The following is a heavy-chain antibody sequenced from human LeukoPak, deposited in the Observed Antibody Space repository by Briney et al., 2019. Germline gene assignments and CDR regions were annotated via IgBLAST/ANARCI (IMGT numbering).Heavy chain of an antibody. CDR1: GFTFDDYS. CDR3: ARDSTMSTPNWFDP. J-gene: IGHJ5*02. CDR2: ISWNSGTI. Sequence: GGSLRLSCAASGFTFDDYSMHWVRQAPGKGLEWVSGISWNSGTIGYADSVKGRFTISRDNAKNSLYLEMNSLRAEDTAVYYCARDSTMSTPNWFDPWGQGTLVTVSS. V-gene: IGHV3-9*01. D-gene: IGHD3-3*01.